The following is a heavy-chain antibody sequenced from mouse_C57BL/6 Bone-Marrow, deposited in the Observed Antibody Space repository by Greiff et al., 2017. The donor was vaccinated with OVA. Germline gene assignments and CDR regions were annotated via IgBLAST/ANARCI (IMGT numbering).Heavy chain of an antibody. CDR3: ARDGVVRFDY. D-gene: IGHD1-1*01. CDR1: GFTFSDYY. V-gene: IGHV5-16*01. Sequence: EVMLVESGGGLVQPGGSMKLSCTASGFTFSDYYMAWVRQGPEKGLEWVANINYDGSSTYYLDYLKSRFIISRDNAKNILYLQMSSLKSEDTATYYWARDGVVRFDYWGQGTTLTVSS. J-gene: IGHJ2*01. CDR2: INYDGSST.